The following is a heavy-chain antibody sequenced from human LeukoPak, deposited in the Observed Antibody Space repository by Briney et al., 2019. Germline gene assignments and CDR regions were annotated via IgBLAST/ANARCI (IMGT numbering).Heavy chain of an antibody. D-gene: IGHD5-24*01. CDR3: ARHRAEMATITDDTFDM. CDR1: GSSIGTYS. V-gene: IGHV4-4*09. J-gene: IGHJ3*02. Sequence: PSETLSLTCTVSGSSIGTYSWSWIQQPPGKGLEWIGYIYTTGSTHCNPSLKSRVTMSLDTSKNQFSLRLTSVTAADTAVFYCARHRAEMATITDDTFDMWGRGTMVTVSS. CDR2: IYTTGST.